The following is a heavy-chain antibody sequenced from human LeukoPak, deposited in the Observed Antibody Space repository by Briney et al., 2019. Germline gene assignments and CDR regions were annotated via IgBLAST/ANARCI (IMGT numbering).Heavy chain of an antibody. CDR3: ARGRYCSGGSCYSDAFDI. J-gene: IGHJ3*02. CDR2: MNPNSGNT. V-gene: IGHV1-8*01. CDR1: GYTFCSYD. Sequence: ASVNVSCKASGYTFCSYDINWVRQATGQGLEWMGWMNPNSGNTGYAQKFQGRVTMTRNTSISTAYMELSSLRSEDTAVYYCARGRYCSGGSCYSDAFDIWGQGTMVTVSS. D-gene: IGHD2-15*01.